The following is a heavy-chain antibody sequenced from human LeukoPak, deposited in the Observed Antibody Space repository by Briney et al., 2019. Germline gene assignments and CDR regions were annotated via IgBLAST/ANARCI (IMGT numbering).Heavy chain of an antibody. V-gene: IGHV3-30*02. CDR1: GFTFSSYG. Sequence: GGSLRLSCAASGFTFSSYGMHWVRQAPGKGLEWVAVIWYGGSNKYYADSVKGRFTISRDNSKNTLYLQMNSLRAEDTAVYYCAKDGGIDCSSTSCHLGLWGQGTLVTVSS. CDR3: AKDGGIDCSSTSCHLGL. D-gene: IGHD2-2*01. CDR2: IWYGGSNK. J-gene: IGHJ4*02.